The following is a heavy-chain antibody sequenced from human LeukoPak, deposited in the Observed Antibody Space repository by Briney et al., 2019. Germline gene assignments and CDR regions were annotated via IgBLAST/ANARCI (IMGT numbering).Heavy chain of an antibody. Sequence: ASVKVSCKASGYTFTGYYMYWVRQAPGQGLEWMGWINTNSGGTNYAQKFQGRVTMTRDTSISTAYMELSRLRSDDTAVYYCAREGGDYVRYYYYMDVWGKGTTVTVSS. CDR2: INTNSGGT. V-gene: IGHV1-2*02. CDR3: AREGGDYVRYYYYMDV. D-gene: IGHD4-17*01. J-gene: IGHJ6*03. CDR1: GYTFTGYY.